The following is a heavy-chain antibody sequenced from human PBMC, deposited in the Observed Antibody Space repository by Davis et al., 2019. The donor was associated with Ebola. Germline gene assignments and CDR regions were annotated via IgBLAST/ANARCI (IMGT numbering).Heavy chain of an antibody. CDR2: IYYSGST. CDR1: GGSISSSSYY. D-gene: IGHD6-13*01. CDR3: ARLKQQLDPGWFDP. J-gene: IGHJ5*02. V-gene: IGHV4-39*07. Sequence: MPSETLSLTCTVSGGSISSSSYYWGWIRQPPGKGLEWIGSIYYSGSTNYNPSLKSRVTISVDTSKNQFSLKLSSVTAADTAVYYCARLKQQLDPGWFDPWGQGTLVTVSS.